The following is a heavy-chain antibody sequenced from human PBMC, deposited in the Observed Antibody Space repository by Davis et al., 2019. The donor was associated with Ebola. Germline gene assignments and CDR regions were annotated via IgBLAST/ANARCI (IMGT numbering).Heavy chain of an antibody. CDR1: GGSISSGGYY. Sequence: PSETLSLTCTVSGGSISSGGYYWSWIRQHPGKGLEWIGYIYYSGSTYYNPSLKSRVTISVDTSKNQFSLKLSSVTAADTAAYYCESGSDYVPFNYWGQGTLVTVSS. V-gene: IGHV4-31*03. CDR2: IYYSGST. J-gene: IGHJ4*02. D-gene: IGHD4-17*01. CDR3: ESGSDYVPFNY.